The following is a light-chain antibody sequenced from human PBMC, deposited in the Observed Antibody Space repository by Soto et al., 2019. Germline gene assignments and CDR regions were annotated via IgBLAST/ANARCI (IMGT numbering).Light chain of an antibody. J-gene: IGKJ1*01. CDR2: AAS. Sequence: DIQMTHSPSSLSASVVDRVTITCRASQSISSYLNWYQQKPGKAPKLLIFAASSLQSGVPSRFSGSRSGPDFTLTISSLQPEDFATYYCQQSYSSPSTFGQGTKVDIK. V-gene: IGKV1-39*01. CDR3: QQSYSSPST. CDR1: QSISSY.